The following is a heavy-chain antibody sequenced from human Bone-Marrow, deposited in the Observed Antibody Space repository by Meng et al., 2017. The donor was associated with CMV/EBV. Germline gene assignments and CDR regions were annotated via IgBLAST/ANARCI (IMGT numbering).Heavy chain of an antibody. D-gene: IGHD3-3*01. J-gene: IGHJ4*02. V-gene: IGHV3-30*04. CDR2: ISYDGSNK. CDR1: GYTFTSYD. CDR3: ARTRVRFLEWPPQDY. Sequence: SCKASGYTFTSYDINWVRQAPGKGLEWVAVISYDGSNKYYADSVKGRFTISRDNSKNTLYLQMNSLRAEDTAVYYCARTRVRFLEWPPQDYWGQGTLVTVSS.